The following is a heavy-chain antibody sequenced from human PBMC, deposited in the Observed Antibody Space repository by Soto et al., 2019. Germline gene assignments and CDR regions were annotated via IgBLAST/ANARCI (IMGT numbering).Heavy chain of an antibody. CDR3: AKVMRMYV. CDR2: ISGAGSST. Sequence: EVQLLESGGGLIQPGGSLRLSCVGSGFTFSSFGLSWVRQAPGKELEWVSGISGAGSSTYYADSVKGRFTISRDNSNTTLYLQMNSLRTDDTAVYYCAKVMRMYVWGQGTTVTVSS. V-gene: IGHV3-23*01. J-gene: IGHJ6*02. CDR1: GFTFSSFG.